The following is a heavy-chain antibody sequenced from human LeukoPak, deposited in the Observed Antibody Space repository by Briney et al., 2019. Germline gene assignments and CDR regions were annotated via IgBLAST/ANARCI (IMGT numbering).Heavy chain of an antibody. V-gene: IGHV3-53*01. CDR2: IYSGGST. CDR1: GFTVSSNH. D-gene: IGHD3-9*01. CDR3: AKDRTYYDLLTGSFDY. Sequence: PGGSLRLSCVASGFTVSSNHMSWVRQAPGKGLEWVSVIYSGGSTYYADSVKGRFTISRDSSKNTLYLQMNSLRAEDTAVYYCAKDRTYYDLLTGSFDYWGQGTLVTVSS. J-gene: IGHJ4*02.